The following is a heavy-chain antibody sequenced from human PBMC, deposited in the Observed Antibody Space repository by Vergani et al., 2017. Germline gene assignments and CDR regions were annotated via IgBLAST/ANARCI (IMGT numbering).Heavy chain of an antibody. CDR2: IRYDGSKK. Sequence: QVQLVESGGGVVQPGGSLRLSCAASGFTFSSYGMHWVRQAPGKGLEGVAFIRYDGSKKYYADSVKGRFTISRDNSKNTLYLQVNSLSAEDTAVYYCEKGGGGFDYWGQGTLVTVSS. D-gene: IGHD3-16*01. V-gene: IGHV3-30*02. J-gene: IGHJ4*02. CDR1: GFTFSSYG. CDR3: EKGGGGFDY.